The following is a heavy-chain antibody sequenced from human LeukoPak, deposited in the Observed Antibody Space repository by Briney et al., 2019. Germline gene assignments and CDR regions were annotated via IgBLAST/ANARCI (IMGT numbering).Heavy chain of an antibody. CDR2: IYYSGST. CDR1: GSSISSTSYY. Sequence: SETLSLSCTVSGSSISSTSYYWAWIRQPPGKGLEWIGSIYYSGSTYYNPSLKSRLTISVDTSKNRFSLKLNSMTAADTAVYYCARVVYDDSGYTYNWFDPWGRGTQVTVSS. D-gene: IGHD3-22*01. CDR3: ARVVYDDSGYTYNWFDP. V-gene: IGHV4-39*07. J-gene: IGHJ5*02.